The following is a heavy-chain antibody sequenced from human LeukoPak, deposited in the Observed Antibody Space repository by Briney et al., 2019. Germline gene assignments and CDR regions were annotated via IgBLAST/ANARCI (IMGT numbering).Heavy chain of an antibody. Sequence: GGSLRLSCAVSGFTVSSNYMNWVRQAPGKGLEWVSLLYSGGSTYYADSVRGRFTISRDNSKNTLYLQMNSLRAEDTAVYYCARDLGPDSSSWGDVWGKGTTVTVSS. V-gene: IGHV3-53*05. CDR2: LYSGGST. CDR3: ARDLGPDSSSWGDV. D-gene: IGHD6-6*01. CDR1: GFTVSSNY. J-gene: IGHJ6*04.